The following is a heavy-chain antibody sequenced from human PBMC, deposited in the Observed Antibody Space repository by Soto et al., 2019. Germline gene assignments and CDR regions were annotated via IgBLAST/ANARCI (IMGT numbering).Heavy chain of an antibody. CDR3: ARDLLIPNYDFWSGYYGSLDY. Sequence: GGSLRLSCAASGFTFSSYSMNWVRQAPGKGLEWVSSISSSSSYIYYADSVKGRFTISRDNAKNSLYLQMNSLRAEDTAVYYCARDLLIPNYDFWSGYYGSLDYWGQGTLVTVSS. V-gene: IGHV3-21*01. CDR2: ISSSSSYI. D-gene: IGHD3-3*01. J-gene: IGHJ4*02. CDR1: GFTFSSYS.